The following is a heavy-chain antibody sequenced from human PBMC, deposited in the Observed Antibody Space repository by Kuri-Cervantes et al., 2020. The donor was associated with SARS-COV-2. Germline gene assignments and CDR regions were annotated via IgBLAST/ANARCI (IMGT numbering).Heavy chain of an antibody. J-gene: IGHJ4*02. D-gene: IGHD1-26*01. CDR3: ARDNVLFSGSGFDY. CDR1: GGSISSSSYY. CDR2: FYSSGVT. Sequence: SETLSLTCTVSGGSISSSSYYWSWIRQPPGKGLEWIGYFYSSGVTNYNPSLKSRVTISVDTSKNQLSLILSSVTAEDTAVYYCARDNVLFSGSGFDYWGQGTLVTVSS. V-gene: IGHV4-61*01.